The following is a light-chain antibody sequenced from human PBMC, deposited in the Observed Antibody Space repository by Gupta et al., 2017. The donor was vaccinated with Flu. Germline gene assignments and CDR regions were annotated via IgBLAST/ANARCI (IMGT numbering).Light chain of an antibody. CDR2: EDN. V-gene: IGLV6-57*03. J-gene: IGLJ3*02. Sequence: NFMLTQPHSVSESPGKTVTISCTRSSGSIASNSVQWYQQRTGSAPTTVIYEDNQRPSGVPDRFSGSIDSSSNSASLTISGLKTEDEADYYCQSYDSSNHWVFGGGTKLTVL. CDR1: SGSIASNS. CDR3: QSYDSSNHWV.